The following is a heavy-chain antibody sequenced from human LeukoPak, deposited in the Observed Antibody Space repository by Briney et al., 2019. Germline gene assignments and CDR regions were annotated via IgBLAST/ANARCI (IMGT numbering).Heavy chain of an antibody. CDR1: VASFSDRY. V-gene: IGHV4-34*01. D-gene: IGHD1-1*01. J-gene: IGHJ5*02. CDR3: AASSQLGSYNWFDP. Sequence: SETLSLTCAVYVASFSDRYWTWIRQPPGKGLEWIGEIDQSRSTKCNPSLKGRVTISLDTSKNQFSLDLTSVTASDTAVYYCAASSQLGSYNWFDPWGQGTPVTVSS. CDR2: IDQSRST.